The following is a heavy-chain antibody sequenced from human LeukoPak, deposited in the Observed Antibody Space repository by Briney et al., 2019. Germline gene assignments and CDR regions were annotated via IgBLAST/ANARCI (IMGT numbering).Heavy chain of an antibody. CDR2: ISYDGSNK. V-gene: IGHV3-30*04. D-gene: IGHD3-10*01. J-gene: IGHJ4*02. Sequence: GGSLRLSCAASGFTFSSYAMHWVRQAPGKGLEWVAVISYDGSNKYYADSVKGRFTISRDNSKNTLYLQMNSLKTEDTAVYYCTTGYCYGSGSYFYWGQGTLVTVSS. CDR1: GFTFSSYA. CDR3: TTGYCYGSGSYFY.